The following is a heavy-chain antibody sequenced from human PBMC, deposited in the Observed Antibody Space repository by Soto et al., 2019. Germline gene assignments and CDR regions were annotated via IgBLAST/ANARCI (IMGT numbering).Heavy chain of an antibody. V-gene: IGHV3-66*01. D-gene: IGHD2-15*01. CDR2: IQSGGPT. J-gene: IGHJ6*04. CDR3: ARDDVLCDGGRCYGVPLDV. Sequence: EVHLVESGGGLVQPGGSLRLSCAASGFTVSSKYMSWVRQAPGKGLEWDSLIQSGGPTYYADSVKGRFTISRDTSENTLHPQMVSLRAEDTAVYYCARDDVLCDGGRCYGVPLDVWGNGTTVAVSS. CDR1: GFTVSSKY.